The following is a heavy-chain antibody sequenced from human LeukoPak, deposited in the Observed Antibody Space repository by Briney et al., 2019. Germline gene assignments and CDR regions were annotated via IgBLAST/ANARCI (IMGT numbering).Heavy chain of an antibody. CDR2: ISSSSSYI. Sequence: GGSLRLSCAASGFTFSSYSMNWVRQAPGKGLEWVSSISSSSSYIYYADSVKGRFTTSRDNAKNSLYLQMNSLRAEDTAVYYCARDPGWGPLDYWGQGTLVTVSS. CDR3: ARDPGWGPLDY. V-gene: IGHV3-21*01. D-gene: IGHD7-27*01. J-gene: IGHJ4*02. CDR1: GFTFSSYS.